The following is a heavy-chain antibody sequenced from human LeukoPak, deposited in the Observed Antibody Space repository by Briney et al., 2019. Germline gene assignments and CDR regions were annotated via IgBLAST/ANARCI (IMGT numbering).Heavy chain of an antibody. V-gene: IGHV4-4*07. J-gene: IGHJ4*02. CDR3: ARGPPPDFDY. Sequence: SETLSLTCTVSGDSISSYYWSWIRQPAGKGLEWIGRIHPSGSTNYNPSLKSRVTLSVDTSKNQFSLKLSSVTAADTAVYYCARGPPPDFDYWGRGTLVAVSS. CDR1: GDSISSYY. CDR2: IHPSGST.